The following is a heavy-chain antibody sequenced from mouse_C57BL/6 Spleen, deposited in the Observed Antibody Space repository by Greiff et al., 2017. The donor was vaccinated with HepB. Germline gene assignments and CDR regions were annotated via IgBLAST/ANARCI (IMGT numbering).Heavy chain of an antibody. J-gene: IGHJ1*03. Sequence: EVQGVESGPELVKPGASVKIPCKASGYTFTDYNMDWVKQSHGKSLEWIGDINPNNGGTIYNQKFKGKATLTVDKSSSTAYMELRSLTSEDTAVYYCARPARVSYWYFDVWGTGTTVTVSS. V-gene: IGHV1-18*01. D-gene: IGHD2-13*01. CDR1: GYTFTDYN. CDR2: INPNNGGT. CDR3: ARPARVSYWYFDV.